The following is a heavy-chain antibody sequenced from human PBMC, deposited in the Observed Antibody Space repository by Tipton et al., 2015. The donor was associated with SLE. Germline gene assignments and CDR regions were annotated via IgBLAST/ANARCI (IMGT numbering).Heavy chain of an antibody. CDR3: ARADGATGLDY. J-gene: IGHJ4*02. CDR1: GGSISSSSSY. D-gene: IGHD5-12*01. Sequence: TLSLTCTASGGSISSSSSYWGWIRQPPGKGLEWIGSIYYRGGTHYNPSLKSRVTVSVDTSKNQFSLKLISVTAADTAVYYCARADGATGLDYWGQGTLVTVSS. CDR2: IYYRGGT. V-gene: IGHV4-39*07.